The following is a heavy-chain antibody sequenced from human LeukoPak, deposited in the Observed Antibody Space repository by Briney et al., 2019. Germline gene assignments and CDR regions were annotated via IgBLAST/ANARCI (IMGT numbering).Heavy chain of an antibody. CDR1: GGSISSHY. Sequence: PSETLSLTCTVSGGSISSHYWSWLRQPAGKGLEYIGRIHTSGITNYNPSLKSRVTMPGDTSKNQFYLNLRSVTAADTAVYYCARDLGSNYVYFDYWGQGSLVTVSS. CDR3: ARDLGSNYVYFDY. CDR2: IHTSGIT. J-gene: IGHJ4*02. D-gene: IGHD1-26*01. V-gene: IGHV4-4*07.